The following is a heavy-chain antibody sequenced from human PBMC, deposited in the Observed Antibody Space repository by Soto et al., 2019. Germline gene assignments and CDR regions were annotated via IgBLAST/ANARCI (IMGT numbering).Heavy chain of an antibody. Sequence: EVQLLESGGDLVQPGGSLRLSCAASGFTFSNYAMSWVRQAPGKGLEWVSAIGGGGGSTFYADSVKGRFTISRDNSKNTLYLQMNSLRAEDTAVYYCAKGFFGGNCPNWGQGTLVTVSS. V-gene: IGHV3-23*01. CDR1: GFTFSNYA. CDR3: AKGFFGGNCPN. J-gene: IGHJ4*02. CDR2: IGGGGGST. D-gene: IGHD2-15*01.